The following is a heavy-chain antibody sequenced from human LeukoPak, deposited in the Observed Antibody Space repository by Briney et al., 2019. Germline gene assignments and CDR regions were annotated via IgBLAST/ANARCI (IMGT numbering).Heavy chain of an antibody. V-gene: IGHV4-34*01. D-gene: IGHD2-21*02. Sequence: SETLSLTCAVYGGSFSGYYWSWIRQPPGKGLEWIGEIDHSGSTNYNPSLKSRVTISVDTSKNQFSLKLSSVTAADTAVYYCARGDIVVVTARAFDIWGQGTMVTVSS. CDR3: ARGDIVVVTARAFDI. CDR2: IDHSGST. CDR1: GGSFSGYY. J-gene: IGHJ3*02.